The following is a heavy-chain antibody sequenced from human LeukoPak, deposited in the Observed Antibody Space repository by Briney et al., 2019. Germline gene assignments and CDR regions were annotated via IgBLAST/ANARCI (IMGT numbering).Heavy chain of an antibody. J-gene: IGHJ4*02. Sequence: SETLSLTCTVSGGSISSYYWSWIRQPPGKGLEWIGYIYYSGSTNYNPSLKSRVTISVDTSKNQFSLKLSSVTAADTAVYYCARTGGSYSGNDYWGQGTLVTVSS. CDR2: IYYSGST. D-gene: IGHD1-26*01. CDR3: ARTGGSYSGNDY. V-gene: IGHV4-59*01. CDR1: GGSISSYY.